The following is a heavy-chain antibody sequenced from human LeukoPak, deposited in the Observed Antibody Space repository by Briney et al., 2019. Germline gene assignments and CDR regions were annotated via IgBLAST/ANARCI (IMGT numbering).Heavy chain of an antibody. J-gene: IGHJ4*02. D-gene: IGHD6-13*01. Sequence: PGGSLRLSCAASGFTFSSSAMSWVRQAPGKGLYWVSAISGSGTGTYYADSVKGRFTISRDNSKNTLYLQMNSLRAEDTAVYYCARGRVEWVYSSSPPPFDYWGQGTLVTVSS. V-gene: IGHV3-23*01. CDR1: GFTFSSSA. CDR3: ARGRVEWVYSSSPPPFDY. CDR2: ISGSGTGT.